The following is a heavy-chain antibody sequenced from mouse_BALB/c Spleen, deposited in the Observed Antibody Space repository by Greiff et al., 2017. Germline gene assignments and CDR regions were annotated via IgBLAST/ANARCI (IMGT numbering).Heavy chain of an antibody. J-gene: IGHJ2*01. Sequence: EVQRVESGGGLVKPGGSLKLSCAASGFTFSSYAMSWVRQTPEKRLEWVATISSGGSYTYYPDSVKGRFTISRDNAKNTLYLQMSSLRSEDTAMYYCARAYDKDYFDYWGQGTTLTVSS. D-gene: IGHD2-3*01. CDR2: ISSGGSYT. CDR3: ARAYDKDYFDY. CDR1: GFTFSSYA. V-gene: IGHV5-9-3*01.